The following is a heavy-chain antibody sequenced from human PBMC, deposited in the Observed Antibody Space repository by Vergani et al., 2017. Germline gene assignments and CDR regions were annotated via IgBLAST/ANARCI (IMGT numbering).Heavy chain of an antibody. D-gene: IGHD3-16*01. CDR2: IYYSGST. J-gene: IGHJ3*02. Sequence: QVQLQQWGPGLVKPSETLSLTCTVSGGSISSYYWSWIRQPPGKGLEWIGYIYYSGSTNYNPSLKSRVTMSVDTSKNQFSLKLSSVTAADTAVYYCARANVWGSPRGAFDIWGQGTMVTVSS. V-gene: IGHV4-59*12. CDR1: GGSISSYY. CDR3: ARANVWGSPRGAFDI.